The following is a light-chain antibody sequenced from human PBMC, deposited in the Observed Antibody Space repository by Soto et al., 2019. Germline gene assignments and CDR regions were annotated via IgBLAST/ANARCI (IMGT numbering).Light chain of an antibody. V-gene: IGLV6-57*04. CDR2: EDN. J-gene: IGLJ2*01. CDR1: SGSIASNY. Sequence: NFMLTQPHSVSESPGKTVTISCTRSSGSIASNYVQWYQQRPGSAPTTVIYEDNQRPSGVPDRFSGSIDSSSNSASLTISGLKTEDEADYYRQSYSPVVFGGGTKLTVL. CDR3: QSYSPVV.